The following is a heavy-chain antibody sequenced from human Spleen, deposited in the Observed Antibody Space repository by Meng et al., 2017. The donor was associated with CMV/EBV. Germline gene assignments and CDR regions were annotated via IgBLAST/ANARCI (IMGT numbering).Heavy chain of an antibody. CDR2: IIPIFGKA. V-gene: IGHV1-69*12. CDR3: AREAGCSSTSCLDY. CDR1: GGTFSSYA. Sequence: QVPVVQSGAEEKKPESSGKVSCKASGGTFSSYAISWVRQAPGQGLEWMGGIIPIFGKANYAQKFQGRVTITADESTSTAYMELSSLRSEDTAVYYCAREAGCSSTSCLDYWGQGTLVTVSS. J-gene: IGHJ4*02. D-gene: IGHD2-2*01.